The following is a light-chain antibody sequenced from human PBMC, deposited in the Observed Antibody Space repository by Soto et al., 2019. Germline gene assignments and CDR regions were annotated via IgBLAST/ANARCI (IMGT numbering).Light chain of an antibody. J-gene: IGKJ1*01. Sequence: DIQMTQSPSSVSASVGDRVTITCRASQAISTWLAWYQQKPGKAPELLIYAASNLQTGVPSRFSGSGSGTDFTLTISSLQPEDFATYYCQQANSFPRTFGQGTKVEIK. V-gene: IGKV1D-12*01. CDR2: AAS. CDR3: QQANSFPRT. CDR1: QAISTW.